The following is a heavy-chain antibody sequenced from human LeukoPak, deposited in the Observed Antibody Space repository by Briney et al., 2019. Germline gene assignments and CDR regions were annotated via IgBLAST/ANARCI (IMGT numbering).Heavy chain of an antibody. CDR1: GGTFSSYA. CDR2: MIPIFGTA. D-gene: IGHD3-9*01. Sequence: ASVKVSGKASGGTFSSYAISWGRQAPGQRLEWRGRMIPIFGTANYAQKFQGRVTITADKSTSKAYMELSSLRSEDTAVYYCARDTSSVWDDSLTGYYRHWGQGTLVTVSS. V-gene: IGHV1-69*06. J-gene: IGHJ4*02. CDR3: ARDTSSVWDDSLTGYYRH.